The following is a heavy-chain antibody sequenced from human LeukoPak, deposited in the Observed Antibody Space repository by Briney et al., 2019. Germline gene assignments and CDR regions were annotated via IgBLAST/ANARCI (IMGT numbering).Heavy chain of an antibody. CDR3: AKAKDSVAATAFDY. Sequence: PGGSLRLSCAASGFTFSSYSMNWVRQAPGKGLEWVSSITSGSSYICYADSVKGRFTISRDNAKNSLYLQMNSLRAEDTAVYYCAKAKDSVAATAFDYWGQGTLVTVSS. J-gene: IGHJ4*02. D-gene: IGHD6-19*01. CDR2: ITSGSSYI. CDR1: GFTFSSYS. V-gene: IGHV3-21*01.